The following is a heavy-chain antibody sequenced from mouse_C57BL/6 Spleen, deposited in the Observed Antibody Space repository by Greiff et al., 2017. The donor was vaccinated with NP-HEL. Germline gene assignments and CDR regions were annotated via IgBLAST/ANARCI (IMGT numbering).Heavy chain of an antibody. CDR2: INPGSGGT. D-gene: IGHD3-1*01. V-gene: IGHV1-54*01. CDR1: GYAFTNYL. J-gene: IGHJ3*01. CDR3: ARSGGEAWFAY. Sequence: VKLMESGAELVRPGTSVKVSCKASGYAFTNYLIEWVKQRPGQGLEWIGVINPGSGGTNYNEKFKGKATMTADKSSSTAYMQLSSLTSEDSAVYFCARSGGEAWFAYWGQGTLVTVSA.